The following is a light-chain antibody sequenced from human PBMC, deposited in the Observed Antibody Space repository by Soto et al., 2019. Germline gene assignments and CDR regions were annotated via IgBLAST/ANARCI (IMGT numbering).Light chain of an antibody. V-gene: IGLV2-14*01. CDR3: SSYTSRSTLV. Sequence: QSVLTQPASVSGSPGQSIIISCTGTSSDVGGYNSVSWYQQHPGKAPKLMIYDVSNRPSGVSNRFSGSKSGNTASLTISGLQAEDEADYYCSSYTSRSTLVFGGGTKVTVL. CDR2: DVS. J-gene: IGLJ2*01. CDR1: SSDVGGYNS.